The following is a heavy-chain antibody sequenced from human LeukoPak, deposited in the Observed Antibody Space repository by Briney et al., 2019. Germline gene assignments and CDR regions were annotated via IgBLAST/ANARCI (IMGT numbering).Heavy chain of an antibody. CDR1: GFTFSSYW. D-gene: IGHD6-13*01. Sequence: GGSLRLSCAASGFTFSSYWMHWVRQAPGKGLVWVSRINSDGSSTSYADSVKGRFTISRDNAKNTLYLQMNSLRAEDTAVYYCAREAGSSSWYYFDYWGQGTLVTVSS. CDR2: INSDGSST. CDR3: AREAGSSSWYYFDY. V-gene: IGHV3-74*01. J-gene: IGHJ4*02.